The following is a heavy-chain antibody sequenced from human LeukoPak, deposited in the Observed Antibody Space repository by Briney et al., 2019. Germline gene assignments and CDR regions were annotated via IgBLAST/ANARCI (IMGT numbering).Heavy chain of an antibody. CDR3: ARRGYIAAAEGPYYYYGMDV. Sequence: SETLSLTCTVSGGSISSYYWNWIRQPPGKGLEWIGYIYYSGSTNYNPSLKSRVTISVDTSKNQFSLKLSSVTAADTAVYYCARRGYIAAAEGPYYYYGMDVWGQGTTVTVSS. D-gene: IGHD6-13*01. V-gene: IGHV4-59*08. CDR2: IYYSGST. J-gene: IGHJ6*02. CDR1: GGSISSYY.